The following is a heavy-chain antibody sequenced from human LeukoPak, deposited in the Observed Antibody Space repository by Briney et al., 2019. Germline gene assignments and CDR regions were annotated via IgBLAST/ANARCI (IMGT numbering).Heavy chain of an antibody. CDR3: ARAGNRSSDY. Sequence: LPGGSLRLSCAASGFTFDEYTMHWVPQTPGKGLEWVAIISWGGGRTYYADSVWGRFTISRDNDKRSLYLQMDSLGAEDTDVYYCARAGNRSSDYWGQGTLVTVSS. CDR1: GFTFDEYT. J-gene: IGHJ4*02. CDR2: ISWGGGRT. V-gene: IGHV3-43*01. D-gene: IGHD1-14*01.